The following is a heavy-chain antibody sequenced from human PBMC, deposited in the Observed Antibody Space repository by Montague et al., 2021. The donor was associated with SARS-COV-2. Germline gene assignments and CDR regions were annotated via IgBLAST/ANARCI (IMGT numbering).Heavy chain of an antibody. Sequence: SETLSLTCTVSGGSISSSSYYWGWIRQPPGKGLEWIGSIYYSGSTYYNPSLKSRVTISVDTSKNQFSLKLSSVTAADTAVYYCARDITNQNSIWFTGVNWFDYWGQGTLVTVSS. J-gene: IGHJ4*02. CDR3: ARDITNQNSIWFTGVNWFDY. V-gene: IGHV4-39*02. D-gene: IGHD3-3*01. CDR2: IYYSGST. CDR1: GGSISSSSYY.